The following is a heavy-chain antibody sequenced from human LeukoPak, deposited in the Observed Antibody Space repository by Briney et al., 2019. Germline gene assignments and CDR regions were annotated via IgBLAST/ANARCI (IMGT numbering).Heavy chain of an antibody. Sequence: GGSLRLSCAASGFSFSSYGMHWVRQAPGKGLEWVAYIQYDGSNEQYADSVKGRFSISRDSSKNILNLQMNSLRAEDTAVYYCARSPTFRGWFDPWGQGTLVTVSS. CDR3: ARSPTFRGWFDP. CDR2: IQYDGSNE. V-gene: IGHV3-30*02. D-gene: IGHD2/OR15-2a*01. J-gene: IGHJ5*02. CDR1: GFSFSSYG.